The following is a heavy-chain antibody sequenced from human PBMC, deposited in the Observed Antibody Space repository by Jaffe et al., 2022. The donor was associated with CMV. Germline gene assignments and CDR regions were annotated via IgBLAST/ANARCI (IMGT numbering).Heavy chain of an antibody. CDR2: TYSDGTA. J-gene: IGHJ4*02. Sequence: VHVVESGGGLIQPGGYLRLSCVASGFTVRTNYMGWVRQAPGKGLEWVSSTYSDGTAYYGDSVKGRFTISRDNSGNTLYLELNNLRAEDTAVYFCARGYGAGSYFFDNWGQGTLVTVAS. V-gene: IGHV3-53*01. CDR3: ARGYGAGSYFFDN. CDR1: GFTVRTNY. D-gene: IGHD3-10*01.